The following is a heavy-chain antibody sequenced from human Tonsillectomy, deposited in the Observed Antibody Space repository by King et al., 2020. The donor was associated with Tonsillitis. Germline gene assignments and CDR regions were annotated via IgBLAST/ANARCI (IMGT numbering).Heavy chain of an antibody. D-gene: IGHD3-10*01. V-gene: IGHV3-33*01. J-gene: IGHJ4*02. CDR2: IRSDGSDK. CDR1: GFSFRNYG. CDR3: GRDECYNLYCLGY. Sequence: VQLVESGGGVVQPGRSLRLSCAASGFSFRNYGMHWVRQAPGKGLEWVAAIRSDGSDKYYADSVKGRFIISRDNSENTVYLQMNSLRVEDMAVYYCGRDECYNLYCLGYWGQGTLAT.